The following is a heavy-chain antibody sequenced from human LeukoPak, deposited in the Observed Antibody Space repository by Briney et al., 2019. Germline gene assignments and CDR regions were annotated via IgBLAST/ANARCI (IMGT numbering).Heavy chain of an antibody. J-gene: IGHJ6*03. CDR3: ARSRVETDIVVVPAARPRLYYYYYMDV. Sequence: SETLSLTCTVSGGSISSYYWSWIRQPAGKGLEWIGRIYTSGSTNYDPSLKSRVTMSVDTSKNQFSLKLSSVTAADTAVYYCARSRVETDIVVVPAARPRLYYYYYMDVWGKGTTVTVSS. CDR2: IYTSGST. CDR1: GGSISSYY. V-gene: IGHV4-4*07. D-gene: IGHD2-2*02.